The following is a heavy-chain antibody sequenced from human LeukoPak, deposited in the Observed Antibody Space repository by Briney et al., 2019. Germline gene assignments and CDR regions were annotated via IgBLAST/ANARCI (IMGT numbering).Heavy chain of an antibody. J-gene: IGHJ2*01. CDR1: GGTFSSYT. D-gene: IGHD6-6*01. CDR2: IVPIFGTA. Sequence: SVKVSCKASGGTFSSYTITWVRQAPGQGLEWIGGIVPIFGTANYAQKFQGRVTITADESTSTAYMELRSLRSEDTAVYYCAKYASSIAARGWYFDLWGRGTLITVSS. CDR3: AKYASSIAARGWYFDL. V-gene: IGHV1-69*13.